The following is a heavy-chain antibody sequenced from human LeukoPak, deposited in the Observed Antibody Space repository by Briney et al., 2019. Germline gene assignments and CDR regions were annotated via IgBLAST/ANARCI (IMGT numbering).Heavy chain of an antibody. J-gene: IGHJ6*02. V-gene: IGHV3-49*03. CDR2: IRSKAYGGTT. CDR3: TRDNYYYGMDV. CDR1: GFTFGDYA. Sequence: PGGSLRLPCTASGFTFGDYAMSWFRQAPGKGLEWVGFIRSKAYGGTTEYAASVKGRFTISRDDSKSIAYLQMNSLKTEDTAVYYCTRDNYYYGMDVWGQGTTVTVSS.